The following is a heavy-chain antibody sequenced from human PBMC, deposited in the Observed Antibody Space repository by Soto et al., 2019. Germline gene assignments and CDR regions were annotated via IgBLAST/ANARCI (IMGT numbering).Heavy chain of an antibody. CDR1: GGTFGIYA. D-gene: IGHD2-2*02. J-gene: IGHJ6*02. V-gene: IGHV1-69*01. Sequence: QVQLVQSGAAVSKPGSSVKVSCKASGGTFGIYAIGWVRQAPGQGLEWMGGIIPAFGTTKTAQKFQDRVDMPADESTNTVYRELRGRRFDDTAVNYCARVPRQMLYGPTRNGMAGWGQGTTLIVSS. CDR3: ARVPRQMLYGPTRNGMAG. CDR2: IIPAFGTT.